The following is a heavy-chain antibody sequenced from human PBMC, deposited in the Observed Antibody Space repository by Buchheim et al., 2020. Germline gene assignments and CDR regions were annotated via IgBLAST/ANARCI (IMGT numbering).Heavy chain of an antibody. V-gene: IGHV4-39*01. CDR2: IYYSGST. Sequence: QLQLQESGPGLVKPSETLSLTCSVSGGSISSGDYFWGWIRQPPGKGLEWIGDIYYSGSTYYNPSLKSRVTISFDSSTNHVSLKLNSVTAADTAVYYCAGQMTYFDYWGQGT. CDR3: AGQMTYFDY. D-gene: IGHD2-21*02. J-gene: IGHJ4*02. CDR1: GGSISSGDYF.